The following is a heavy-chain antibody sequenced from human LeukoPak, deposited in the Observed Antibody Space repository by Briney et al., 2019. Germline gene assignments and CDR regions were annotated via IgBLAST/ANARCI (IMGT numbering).Heavy chain of an antibody. V-gene: IGHV4-34*01. J-gene: IGHJ3*02. CDR2: INHSGST. D-gene: IGHD6-13*01. Sequence: PSETLSLTCAVYGRSCSGYYWGWIRQPPGKGLEWIGEINHSGSTNYNPSLKSRVTISVDTSKNQLSLKLSSVTAADTAVYYCATTTSSSYDAFDIWGQGTMVTVSS. CDR1: GRSCSGYY. CDR3: ATTTSSSYDAFDI.